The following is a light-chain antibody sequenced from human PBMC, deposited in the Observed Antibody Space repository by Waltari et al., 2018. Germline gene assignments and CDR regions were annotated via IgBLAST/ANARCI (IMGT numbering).Light chain of an antibody. V-gene: IGKV3-20*01. Sequence: EIVLTQSPGTASLSPGERVTLSCRASQSVGSSSLAWYQQKPGQAPRLVIHRASRRATGIPDRFIGSGSGTDFSLTISRLEPEDFAVYYCQQHGTLPATFGQGTKVEIK. CDR3: QQHGTLPAT. CDR2: RAS. CDR1: QSVGSSS. J-gene: IGKJ1*01.